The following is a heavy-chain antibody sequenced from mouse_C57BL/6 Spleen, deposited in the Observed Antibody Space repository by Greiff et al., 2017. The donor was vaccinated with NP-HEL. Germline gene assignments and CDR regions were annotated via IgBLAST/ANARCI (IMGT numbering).Heavy chain of an antibody. V-gene: IGHV1-15*01. Sequence: VQLVESGAELVRPGASVTLSCKASGYTFTDYEMHWVKQTPVHGLEWIGAIDPETGGTAYNQKFKGKAILTADKSSSTAYMELRSLTSEDSAVYYCTRGELLYYFDYWGQGTTLTVSS. CDR3: TRGELLYYFDY. CDR1: GYTFTDYE. J-gene: IGHJ2*01. CDR2: IDPETGGT.